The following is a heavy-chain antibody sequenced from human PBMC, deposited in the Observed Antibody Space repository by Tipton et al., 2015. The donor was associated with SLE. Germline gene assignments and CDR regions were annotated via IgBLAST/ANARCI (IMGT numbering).Heavy chain of an antibody. V-gene: IGHV4-4*07. CDR1: GDSVTDDY. J-gene: IGHJ3*01. CDR2: IYISGST. Sequence: TLSLTCTVSGDSVTDDYWSWIRQPPGKALEWIGRIYISGSTNYNPSLKSRVTISADPSKNHFSLKLSSVTVADTAVYYCARLYGSDFDFWGQGTMVIVSS. D-gene: IGHD2-2*02. CDR3: ARLYGSDFDF.